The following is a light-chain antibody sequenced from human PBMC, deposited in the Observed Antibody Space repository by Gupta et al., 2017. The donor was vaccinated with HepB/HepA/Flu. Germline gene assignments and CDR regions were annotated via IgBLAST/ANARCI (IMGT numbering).Light chain of an antibody. V-gene: IGLV3-19*01. Sequence: SSELPQDPAVSVALGQTVRITCQGDSLRSHYASWYQQQSGQAPILVIYPRNNRPSGIPLRFSASSSGNTASLTITGAQAEDEADYYCNSRDSTGSRLLFGGGTKLTVL. J-gene: IGLJ2*01. CDR1: SLRSHY. CDR3: NSRDSTGSRLL. CDR2: PRN.